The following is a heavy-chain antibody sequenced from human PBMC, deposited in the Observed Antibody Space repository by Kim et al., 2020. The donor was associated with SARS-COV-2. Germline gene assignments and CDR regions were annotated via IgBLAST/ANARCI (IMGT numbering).Heavy chain of an antibody. D-gene: IGHD6-19*01. Sequence: SETLSLTCAVCGGSFSGYYWSWIRQPPGKGLEWIGEINHSGSTTYNPSLKSRVTISVDTSKNQFSLKLSSVTAADTAVYYCARVRYSSGFDYWGQGTLVTVSS. CDR2: INHSGST. V-gene: IGHV4-34*01. CDR1: GGSFSGYY. J-gene: IGHJ4*02. CDR3: ARVRYSSGFDY.